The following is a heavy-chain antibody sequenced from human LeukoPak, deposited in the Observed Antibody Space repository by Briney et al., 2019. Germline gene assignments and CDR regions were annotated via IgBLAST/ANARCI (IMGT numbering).Heavy chain of an antibody. D-gene: IGHD1-26*01. CDR2: ISAGGGNT. CDR1: GFTFSNSG. Sequence: PGGSLRLSCAASGFTFSNSGMHWVRQAPGKGLEWVSAISAGGGNTYYADSVKGRFTISRDNSKNTLYLQMNSLRAEDTAVYSCAVPQWELLNWGQGTLVTVSS. J-gene: IGHJ4*02. V-gene: IGHV3-23*01. CDR3: AVPQWELLN.